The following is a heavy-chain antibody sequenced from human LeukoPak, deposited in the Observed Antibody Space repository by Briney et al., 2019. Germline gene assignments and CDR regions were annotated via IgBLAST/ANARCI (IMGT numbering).Heavy chain of an antibody. CDR2: IYYSGST. CDR1: GGSISSGDYS. CDR3: ARGLYDSSDYYYFDY. J-gene: IGHJ4*02. Sequence: PSETLSLTCAVSGGSISSGDYSWSWIRQPPGKGLEWIGYIYYSGSTHYNPSLKSRVTMSADASKNHLSLKLSSVTAADTAVYYCARGLYDSSDYYYFDYWGQGTLVTVSS. D-gene: IGHD3-22*01. V-gene: IGHV4-30-4*07.